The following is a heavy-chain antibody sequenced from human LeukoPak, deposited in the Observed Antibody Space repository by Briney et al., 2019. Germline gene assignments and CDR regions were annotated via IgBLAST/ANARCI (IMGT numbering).Heavy chain of an antibody. D-gene: IGHD3-9*01. Sequence: GGSLRLSCAASGFTFSNYGMHWVRQAPGKGLEWVAFIRSDGINKYHADSVKGRFTISRDNSKNTLYLQMNSLRAEDTAVYYCAKRDFDSWGYYYYYYMDVWGKGTTVTISS. CDR2: IRSDGINK. CDR1: GFTFSNYG. J-gene: IGHJ6*03. CDR3: AKRDFDSWGYYYYYYMDV. V-gene: IGHV3-30*02.